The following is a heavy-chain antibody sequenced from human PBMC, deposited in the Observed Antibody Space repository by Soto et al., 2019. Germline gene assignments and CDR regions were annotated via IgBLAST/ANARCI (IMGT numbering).Heavy chain of an antibody. CDR3: ARAQLPSAYFDY. D-gene: IGHD3-10*01. CDR2: IYYTGKT. Sequence: SETLSLTCTVSGGSISSGGHYWSWIRQHPGKGLEWIGYIYYTGKTYHNPSLKSRVTISVDTSKNQFSLKLSSVTAADSAMYSCARAQLPSAYFDYWGQGALVTVSS. CDR1: GGSISSGGHY. J-gene: IGHJ4*02. V-gene: IGHV4-31*03.